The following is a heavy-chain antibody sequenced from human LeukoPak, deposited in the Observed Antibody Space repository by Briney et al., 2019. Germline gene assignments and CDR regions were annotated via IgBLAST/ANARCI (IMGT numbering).Heavy chain of an antibody. Sequence: ASVTVSCKASGYTFTSYGISWVRQAPGQGLEWMGWISAYNGNTNYAQKLQGRVTMTTDTSTSTAYMELRSLRSDDTAVYYCAKATSMVRGVYFDYWGQGTLVTVSS. CDR1: GYTFTSYG. D-gene: IGHD3-10*01. CDR3: AKATSMVRGVYFDY. CDR2: ISAYNGNT. V-gene: IGHV1-18*01. J-gene: IGHJ4*02.